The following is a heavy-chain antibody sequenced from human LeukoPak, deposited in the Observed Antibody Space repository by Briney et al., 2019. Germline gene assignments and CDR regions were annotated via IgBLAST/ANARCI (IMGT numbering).Heavy chain of an antibody. Sequence: GGSLRLSCAASGFSFSTYSMNWVRQAPGKGLEWVSYISSSSSTIYYADSVKGRFTISRDNAKNSLYLQMNSLRAEDTAVYYCASVSGAILDHWGQGTLVTVSS. V-gene: IGHV3-48*01. D-gene: IGHD2-8*02. CDR2: ISSSSSTI. CDR3: ASVSGAILDH. J-gene: IGHJ4*02. CDR1: GFSFSTYS.